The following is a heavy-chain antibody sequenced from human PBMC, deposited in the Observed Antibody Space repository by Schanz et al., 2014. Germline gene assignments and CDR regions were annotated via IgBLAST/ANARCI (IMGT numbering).Heavy chain of an antibody. CDR2: IGTSGGT. J-gene: IGHJ4*02. V-gene: IGHV3-23*01. Sequence: EVQLLESGGGLVQPGGSLRLSCAASGFTFSSYAMNWVRQAPGKGLEWVSTIGTSGGTNYADSVKGRFTISRDNSKNTLFLQRNSLRPEDTAVYYCARGGFFDSTSFDSWGQGTLVTVSS. D-gene: IGHD2-2*01. CDR1: GFTFSSYA. CDR3: ARGGFFDSTSFDS.